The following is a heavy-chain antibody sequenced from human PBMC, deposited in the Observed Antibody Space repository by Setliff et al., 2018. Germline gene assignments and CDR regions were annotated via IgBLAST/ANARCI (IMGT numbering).Heavy chain of an antibody. CDR3: VREYSGGGLM. Sequence: ASVKVSCKASGYTFTNHYMHWVRQAPGQGLEWMGMINPGGGSTTYAQKFQGRVTMTRDTSTNTVYMELRSLRSDDTAVYFCVREYSGGGLMWGQGTMVTVSS. V-gene: IGHV1-46*01. D-gene: IGHD6-19*01. J-gene: IGHJ3*01. CDR1: GYTFTNHY. CDR2: INPGGGST.